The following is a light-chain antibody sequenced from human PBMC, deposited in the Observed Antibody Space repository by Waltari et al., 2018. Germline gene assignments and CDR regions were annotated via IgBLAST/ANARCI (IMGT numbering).Light chain of an antibody. Sequence: QSVLTQPPSASGTPGQRVTISCSGSSSNIGSNTVNWYQQLPRTAPKLLIYSNNQRPSGVPDRFSGSKSGTSASLAIRGLQSEDEADYYCAAWDGSLNAYVFGTGTKVTVL. CDR1: SSNIGSNT. CDR3: AAWDGSLNAYV. V-gene: IGLV1-44*01. J-gene: IGLJ1*01. CDR2: SNN.